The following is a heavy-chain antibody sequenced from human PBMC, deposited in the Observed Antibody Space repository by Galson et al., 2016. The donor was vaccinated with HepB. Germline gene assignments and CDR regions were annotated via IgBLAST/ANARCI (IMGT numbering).Heavy chain of an antibody. CDR1: GFTFSAYD. J-gene: IGHJ4*02. CDR2: INTAGGT. CDR3: ARLAATTWGFYFAY. Sequence: SLRLSCAASGFTFSAYDMHWVRQAAGKGLEWVSAINTAGGTYYPDSVRGRFTISRENAKNALYLQMNSLRAGDSAVYFCARLAATTWGFYFAYWGRGPLVTVSS. V-gene: IGHV3-13*01. D-gene: IGHD1-1*01.